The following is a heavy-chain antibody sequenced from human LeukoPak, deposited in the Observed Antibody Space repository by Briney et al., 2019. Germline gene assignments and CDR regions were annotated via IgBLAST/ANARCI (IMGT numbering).Heavy chain of an antibody. CDR1: GFTFSSYA. CDR3: AKGIGFPYYYYYMDV. V-gene: IGHV3-23*01. Sequence: GGSLRLSCAASGFTFSSYAMSWVRQAPGKGLEWVSAISGSGGSTYYADSVKGRFTISRDNSKNTLYLQMNSLRAEDTAVYYCAKGIGFPYYYYYMDVWGKGTTVTVSS. CDR2: ISGSGGST. D-gene: IGHD2-21*01. J-gene: IGHJ6*03.